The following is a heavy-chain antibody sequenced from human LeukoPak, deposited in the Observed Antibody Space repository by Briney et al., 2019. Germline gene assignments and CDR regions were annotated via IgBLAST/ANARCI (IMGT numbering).Heavy chain of an antibody. D-gene: IGHD4/OR15-4a*01. J-gene: IGHJ4*02. CDR2: ISNDGSNK. V-gene: IGHV3-30*18. CDR1: GFTFNMYY. CDR3: AKDPSTNFHFDY. Sequence: GGSLRLSCAASGFTFNMYYIHWVRQAPGKGLEWVAVISNDGSNKYYVDSVKGRFTISRDNSKNTVYLQMNSLRAEDTAVYYCAKDPSTNFHFDYWGQGTLVTVSS.